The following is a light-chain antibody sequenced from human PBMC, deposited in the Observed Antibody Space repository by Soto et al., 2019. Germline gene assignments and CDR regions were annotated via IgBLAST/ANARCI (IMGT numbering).Light chain of an antibody. J-gene: IGKJ4*01. CDR3: QHRYNWPLT. V-gene: IGKV3-11*01. CDR1: QDINTY. Sequence: EVVLTQSPATLSLSPGEKATLSCRASQDINTYLGWYQQKPGQPPRLLIYDASNRASGIPARFSGSGSGTDFTLTINSLEPEDFAIYYCQHRYNWPLTFGAGTKVENK. CDR2: DAS.